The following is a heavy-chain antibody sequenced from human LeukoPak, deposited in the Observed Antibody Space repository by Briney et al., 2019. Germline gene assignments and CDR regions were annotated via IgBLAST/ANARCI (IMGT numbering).Heavy chain of an antibody. CDR2: INQGGSDK. Sequence: GGSLRLSCAASGFTFSGHWMSWVRQAPWKGLEWVANINQGGSDKYYVDSVKGRFTISRDNANNLLYLQMNSLRGEDTAVYYCTRDRSRAEHDWGQGTLVTVSS. CDR1: GFTFSGHW. D-gene: IGHD1-14*01. J-gene: IGHJ4*02. CDR3: TRDRSRAEHD. V-gene: IGHV3-7*01.